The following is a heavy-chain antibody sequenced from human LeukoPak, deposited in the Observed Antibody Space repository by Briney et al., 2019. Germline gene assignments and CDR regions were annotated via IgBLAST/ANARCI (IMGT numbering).Heavy chain of an antibody. CDR1: GYSITSAYY. CDR3: ARDYYDSSGYVSPFDP. J-gene: IGHJ5*02. V-gene: IGHV4-38-2*02. D-gene: IGHD3-22*01. CDR2: FFLKGST. Sequence: SETLSLTCTVSGYSITSAYYWGWIRQPPGKGLEWIGSFFLKGSTYYNPSLKSRVTISVDTSKNQFSLTLSSVTAADTAVYYCARDYYDSSGYVSPFDPWGQGTLVTVSS.